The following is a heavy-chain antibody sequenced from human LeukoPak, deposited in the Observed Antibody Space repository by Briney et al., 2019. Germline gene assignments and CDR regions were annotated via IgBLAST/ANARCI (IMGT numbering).Heavy chain of an antibody. Sequence: SVKVSCKASGGTFSSYAISWVRQAPGQGLEWMGGIIPIFGTANYAQKFQGRVTITADESTSTAYMELSSLRSEDTAKYYCAKDSGNWNDSDYWGQGTLVTVSS. CDR2: IIPIFGTA. V-gene: IGHV1-69*13. CDR3: AKDSGNWNDSDY. J-gene: IGHJ4*02. CDR1: GGTFSSYA. D-gene: IGHD1-1*01.